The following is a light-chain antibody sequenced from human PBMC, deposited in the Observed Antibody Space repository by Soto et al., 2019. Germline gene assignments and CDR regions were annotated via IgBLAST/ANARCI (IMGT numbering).Light chain of an antibody. Sequence: ELVLTQSPATLSLSPGERATLSSRASQSISSYLAWYQQKPGQAPRLLIYDASNRATGIPARFSGSGSGTDVTLAISILEPEVCAVYYCQQRSNWPPTTFGHGTRLEIK. CDR1: QSISSY. J-gene: IGKJ5*01. V-gene: IGKV3-11*01. CDR3: QQRSNWPPTT. CDR2: DAS.